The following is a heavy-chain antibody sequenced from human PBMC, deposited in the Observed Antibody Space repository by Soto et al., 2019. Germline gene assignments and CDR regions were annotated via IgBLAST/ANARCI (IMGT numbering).Heavy chain of an antibody. CDR2: IIPIFGTA. CDR3: ARVWKSGYYYYYGMDV. CDR1: GGTFSSYA. V-gene: IGHV1-69*06. J-gene: IGHJ6*02. Sequence: QVQLVQSGAEVKKPGSSVKVSCKASGGTFSSYAISWVRQAPGQGLEWMGGIIPIFGTANYAQKFQGRVTINADKTTSTAYMELMSLRSEDTAVYYCARVWKSGYYYYYGMDVLGQGTTVTVSS. D-gene: IGHD3-3*01.